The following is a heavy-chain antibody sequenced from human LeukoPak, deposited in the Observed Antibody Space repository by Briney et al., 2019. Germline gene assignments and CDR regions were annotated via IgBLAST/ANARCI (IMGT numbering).Heavy chain of an antibody. V-gene: IGHV3-49*04. J-gene: IGHJ4*02. CDR1: RFTFSSYW. CDR2: IRSKAYGGTT. CDR3: TPSGGIAVD. Sequence: GGSLRLSCAASRFTFSSYWMSWVRQAPGKGLEWVGFIRSKAYGGTTEYAASVKGRFTISRDDSKSIAYLQMNSLKTEDTAVYYCTPSGGIAVDWGQGTLVTVSS. D-gene: IGHD6-19*01.